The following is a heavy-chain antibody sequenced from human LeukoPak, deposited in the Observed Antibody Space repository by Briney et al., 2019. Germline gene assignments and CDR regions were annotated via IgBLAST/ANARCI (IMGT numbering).Heavy chain of an antibody. J-gene: IGHJ4*02. CDR3: ARGGGYNYGTFDY. CDR2: IYPGDSET. CDR1: GYSFTTYW. V-gene: IGHV5-51*01. Sequence: GESLKISCKGSGYSFTTYWIAWVRQMPGEGLEWMGIIYPGDSETRYSPSFQGQVTISADKSISTAYLQWSSLKASDTAMYYCARGGGYNYGTFDYWGQGTLVTVSS. D-gene: IGHD5-18*01.